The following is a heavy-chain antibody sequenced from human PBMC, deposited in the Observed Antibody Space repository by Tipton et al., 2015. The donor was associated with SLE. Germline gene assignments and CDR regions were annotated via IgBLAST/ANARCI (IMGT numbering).Heavy chain of an antibody. CDR3: ARLTTVTKYFDL. Sequence: TLSLTCAVSGYSISSGYYWGWIRQPPGKGLEWIGSIYHSGSTYYNPSLKSRVTISVDTSKNQFSLKLSSVTAADTAVYYCARLTTVTKYFDLWGRGTLVTVSS. CDR1: GYSISSGYY. V-gene: IGHV4-38-2*01. D-gene: IGHD4-17*01. J-gene: IGHJ2*01. CDR2: IYHSGST.